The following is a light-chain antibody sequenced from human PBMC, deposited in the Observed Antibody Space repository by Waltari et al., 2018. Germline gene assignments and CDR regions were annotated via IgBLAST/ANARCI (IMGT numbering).Light chain of an antibody. V-gene: IGKV3-20*01. CDR1: QSVSGNF. CDR3: HQYGTSQT. Sequence: EIVLTQSPGPLSLSPGEGATLSCRASQSVSGNFLAWYQQKPCQAPRLLISGASSRAPGIPDRFSGSGSGTDFTLTISRLEPEDFAVFYCHQYGTSQTFGPGTRVDI. CDR2: GAS. J-gene: IGKJ3*01.